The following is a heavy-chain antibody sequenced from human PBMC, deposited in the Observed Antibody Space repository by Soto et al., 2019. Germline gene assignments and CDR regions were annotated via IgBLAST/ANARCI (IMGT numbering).Heavy chain of an antibody. J-gene: IGHJ6*02. V-gene: IGHV1-18*01. Sequence: WPSVKVSCKASGYTFTSYGISWVRQAPGQGLEWKGWISAYNGNTNYAQKLQGRVTMTTDTSTSTAYMELRSLRSDDTAVYYCAGQPTAGSYYDLGSYYYYYAMDVWGQGTTVTVSS. CDR3: AGQPTAGSYYDLGSYYYYYAMDV. D-gene: IGHD3-10*01. CDR1: GYTFTSYG. CDR2: ISAYNGNT.